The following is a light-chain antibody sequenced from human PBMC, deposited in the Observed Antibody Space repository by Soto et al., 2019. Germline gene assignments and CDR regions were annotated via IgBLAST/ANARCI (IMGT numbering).Light chain of an antibody. CDR2: DVT. Sequence: QSALTQPASVSGSPGQSITISCSGTPSDIGAYNYVSCYQHLPGKAPKVIIYDVTNRPSGVSSRFSGSKSGTTASLTISGLQAEDEANYYCGSYTISSTLMIFGGGTKVTVL. J-gene: IGLJ2*01. CDR3: GSYTISSTLMI. V-gene: IGLV2-14*03. CDR1: PSDIGAYNY.